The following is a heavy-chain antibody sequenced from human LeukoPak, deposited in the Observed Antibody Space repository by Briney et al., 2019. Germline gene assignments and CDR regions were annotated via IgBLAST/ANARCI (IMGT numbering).Heavy chain of an antibody. V-gene: IGHV3-11*04. CDR1: GFTFSDYY. Sequence: GGSLRLSCAVSGFTFSDYYMSWIRQAPGKGPEWISYITNSGSTIYYADSVKGRFTISRDNAKNSLVLQMNSLRDEDSAVYYCARDSISAALFDLWGQGTLITVSS. CDR3: ARDSISAALFDL. D-gene: IGHD2/OR15-2a*01. CDR2: ITNSGSTI. J-gene: IGHJ5*02.